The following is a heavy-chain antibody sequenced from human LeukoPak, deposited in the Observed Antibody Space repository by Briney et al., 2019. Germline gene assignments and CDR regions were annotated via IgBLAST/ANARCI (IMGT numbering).Heavy chain of an antibody. D-gene: IGHD3-3*01. V-gene: IGHV7-4-1*02. CDR1: GYTFTNYA. CDR3: AREDRTLYRHFGVVFNGLDY. J-gene: IGHJ4*02. CDR2: INTNTGNP. Sequence: ASVKVSCKASGYTFTNYATNWVRQAPGQGLEWMGWINTNTGNPTYAQGFTGRFVFSLDTSVSTANLQISSLKAEDTAVYYCAREDRTLYRHFGVVFNGLDYWGQGTLVTVSS.